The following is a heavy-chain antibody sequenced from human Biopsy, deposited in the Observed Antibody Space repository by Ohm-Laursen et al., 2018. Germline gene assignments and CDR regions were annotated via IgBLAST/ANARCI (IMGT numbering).Heavy chain of an antibody. J-gene: IGHJ6*02. V-gene: IGHV1-46*01. CDR3: ARDETGSSIFGPYYYGMDV. D-gene: IGHD3-9*01. Sequence: ASVKVSCKASGYSFTKYYINWVRQAPGQGLEWMGFINPNGGTTSYAEKFQGRVTLTRDTSTGTVYLELNSLIYEDTALYYCARDETGSSIFGPYYYGMDVWGQGTTVTVSS. CDR1: GYSFTKYY. CDR2: INPNGGTT.